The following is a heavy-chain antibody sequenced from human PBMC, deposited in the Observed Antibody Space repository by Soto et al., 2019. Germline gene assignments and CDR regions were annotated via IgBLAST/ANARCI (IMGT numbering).Heavy chain of an antibody. V-gene: IGHV3-33*01. CDR2: IWYDGSNK. Sequence: QVQLVESGGGVVQPGRSLRLSCAASGFTFSSYGMHWVRQAPGKGLEWVAVIWYDGSNKYYADSVKGRFTISRDNSKNTLYLQMNSLRAEDTAVYYCARDTAMASYYYYYYGMDVWGQGTTVTVSS. CDR3: ARDTAMASYYYYYYGMDV. D-gene: IGHD5-18*01. CDR1: GFTFSSYG. J-gene: IGHJ6*02.